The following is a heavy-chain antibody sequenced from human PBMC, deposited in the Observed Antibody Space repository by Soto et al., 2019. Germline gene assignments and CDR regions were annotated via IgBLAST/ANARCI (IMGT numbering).Heavy chain of an antibody. V-gene: IGHV4-30-4*01. Sequence: TLSLTCTVSGGCMSRCYYYWSWIRQPQGKGLEWIGFIYYTGSTNYNPSLKSRVTISVDTSKNQFSLKLSSVTAADTAVYYCARASAPLNIVVVPAAMSFDYWGQGTLVTVSS. CDR3: ARASAPLNIVVVPAAMSFDY. CDR2: IYYTGST. J-gene: IGHJ4*02. CDR1: GGCMSRCYYY. D-gene: IGHD2-2*01.